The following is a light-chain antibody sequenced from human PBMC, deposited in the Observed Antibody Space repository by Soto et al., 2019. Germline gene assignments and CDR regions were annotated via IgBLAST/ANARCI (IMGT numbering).Light chain of an antibody. J-gene: IGKJ2*01. CDR1: QSVRSSY. CDR3: QQFDFSQGYT. V-gene: IGKV3-20*01. Sequence: EIVLTQSPGTLSLSPGERATLSCRASQSVRSSYLGWYQQRPGQAPRLLIYGDSNRATGIPDRFSGSGSGTDFTLIISRLEPEDFAVYYCQQFDFSQGYTFGQGTKLEIK. CDR2: GDS.